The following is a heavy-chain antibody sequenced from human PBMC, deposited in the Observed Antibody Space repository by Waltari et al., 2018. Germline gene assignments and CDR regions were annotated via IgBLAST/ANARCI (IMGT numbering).Heavy chain of an antibody. Sequence: QVQLVPSRAEVKKPGSSGKVSCTSSGVTFQRYAHSCVQQAPGQGLEWMGGIIPIFGTANYAQEFQGRVTITADESTSTAYMELSSLRSEDTAVYYCARGTVAGTGIPYYVEYWGQGTLVTVSS. CDR3: ARGTVAGTGIPYYVEY. CDR2: IIPIFGTA. J-gene: IGHJ4*02. V-gene: IGHV1-69*13. D-gene: IGHD6-19*01. CDR1: GVTFQRYA.